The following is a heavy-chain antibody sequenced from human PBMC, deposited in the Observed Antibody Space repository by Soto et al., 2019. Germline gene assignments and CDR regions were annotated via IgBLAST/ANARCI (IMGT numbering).Heavy chain of an antibody. CDR3: ARGAPGSYYYGSGRPRRYYYYGMDV. CDR1: GGSFSGYY. Sequence: PSETLSLTCAVYGGSFSGYYWSWIRQPPGKGLEWIGEINHSGSTNYNPSLKSRVTISVDTSKNQFSLKLSSVTAADTAVYYCARGAPGSYYYGSGRPRRYYYYGMDVWGQGTTVT. CDR2: INHSGST. D-gene: IGHD3-10*01. V-gene: IGHV4-34*01. J-gene: IGHJ6*02.